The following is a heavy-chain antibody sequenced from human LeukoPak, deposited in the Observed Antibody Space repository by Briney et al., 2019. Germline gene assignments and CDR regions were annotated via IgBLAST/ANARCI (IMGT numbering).Heavy chain of an antibody. D-gene: IGHD1-26*01. CDR2: IYYSGST. CDR3: ARGVNSGYFDY. J-gene: IGHJ4*02. CDR1: GGSISSSSYY. Sequence: SETLSLTCTVSGGSISSSSYYWGWIRRPPGKGLEWIGSIYYSGSTYYNPSLKSRVTISVDTSKNQFSLKLSSVTAADTAVYYCARGVNSGYFDYCGQGTLVTVSS. V-gene: IGHV4-39*01.